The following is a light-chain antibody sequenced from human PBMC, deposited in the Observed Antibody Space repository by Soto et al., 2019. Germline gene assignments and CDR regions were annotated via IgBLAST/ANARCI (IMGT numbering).Light chain of an antibody. J-gene: IGLJ3*02. CDR2: EDS. CDR1: ISDVGAHKF. CDR3: SSYTRAHSLV. V-gene: IGLV2-14*01. Sequence: QSALTQPASVSGSPGQSITISCTGTISDVGAHKFVAWYQHHPGKAPKVVIYEDSSRPSGVSNRFSGAKSGNMASLTISGLQPEDEAEYYCSSYTRAHSLVFGGGTKVTVL.